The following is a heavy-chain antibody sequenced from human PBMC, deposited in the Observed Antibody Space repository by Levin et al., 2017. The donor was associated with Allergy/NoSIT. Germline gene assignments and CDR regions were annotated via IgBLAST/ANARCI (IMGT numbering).Heavy chain of an antibody. CDR1: GFTFSSYA. D-gene: IGHD3-3*01. CDR3: AKSPIFGVVITDWYFDR. CDR2: ISGSGGST. V-gene: IGHV3-23*01. J-gene: IGHJ2*01. Sequence: GGSLRLSCAASGFTFSSYAMSWVRQAPGKGLEWVSAISGSGGSTYYADSVKGRFTISRDNSKNTLYLQMNSLRAEDTAVYYCAKSPIFGVVITDWYFDRWGRGTLVTVSS.